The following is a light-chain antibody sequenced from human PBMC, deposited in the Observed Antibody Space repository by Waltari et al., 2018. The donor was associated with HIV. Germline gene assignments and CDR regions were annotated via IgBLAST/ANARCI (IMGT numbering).Light chain of an antibody. CDR2: SDT. CDR3: AAWDDSLNGHWV. J-gene: IGLJ3*02. Sequence: QSVLTQPPSASGHPGQRVTMSCSGRSSNIGRNTVNWYQQLPGTAPKLLIFSDTQRPSGVPDRFSGSKSGTSASLAISGLQSEDEGDYYCAAWDDSLNGHWVFGGGTRVTVL. V-gene: IGLV1-44*01. CDR1: SSNIGRNT.